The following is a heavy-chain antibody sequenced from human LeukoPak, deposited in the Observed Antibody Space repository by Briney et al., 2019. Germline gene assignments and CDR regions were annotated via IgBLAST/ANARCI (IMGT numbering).Heavy chain of an antibody. CDR1: GFTFSSYA. V-gene: IGHV3-23*01. D-gene: IGHD5-24*01. CDR3: AKADLDGYNYGPFDY. J-gene: IGHJ4*02. Sequence: PGGSLRLSCAASGFTFSSYAMGWVRQAPGKGLEGVSTITSGGSTYYADSVKGRFTISRDNSKNTLYLQMNSLRAEDTAVYYCAKADLDGYNYGPFDYWGQGTLVTVSS. CDR2: ITSGGST.